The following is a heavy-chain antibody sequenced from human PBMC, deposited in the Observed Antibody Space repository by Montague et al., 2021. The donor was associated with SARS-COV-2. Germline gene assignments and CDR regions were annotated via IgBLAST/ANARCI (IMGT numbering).Heavy chain of an antibody. CDR1: GGSFSSGCYY. D-gene: IGHD3-3*01. V-gene: IGHV4-61*01. J-gene: IGHJ6*02. Sequence: SETLSLTCIVSGGSFSSGCYYWSWIPPPPGKGLEWFVYLYYSGSTNSTPSLKISVSISEDTSKNQFSLKLSSVTAADTAVYYCARDPWRITIFGVVTRYGMDVWGQGTTVTVSS. CDR2: LYYSGST. CDR3: ARDPWRITIFGVVTRYGMDV.